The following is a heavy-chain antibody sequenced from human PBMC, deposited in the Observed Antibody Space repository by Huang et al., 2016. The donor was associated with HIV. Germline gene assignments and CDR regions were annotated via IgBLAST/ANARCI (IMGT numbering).Heavy chain of an antibody. CDR1: TFTFGAYW. CDR3: ATKTAAMNI. V-gene: IGHV3-7*01. J-gene: IGHJ6*02. CDR2: IKQDESEK. D-gene: IGHD1-7*01. Sequence: VESGGRLVQPGGSIRLSCVGSTFTFGAYWMSWVRQSPGKGLEWVANIKQDESEKDYGESVKGRFNISRDNAKKVLFLEMNNVRVEDTATYYCATKTAAMNIWGQGTTVTVS.